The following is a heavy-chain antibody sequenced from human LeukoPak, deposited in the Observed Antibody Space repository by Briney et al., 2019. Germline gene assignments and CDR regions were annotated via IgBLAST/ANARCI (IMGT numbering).Heavy chain of an antibody. J-gene: IGHJ1*01. CDR2: ISGSGGST. D-gene: IGHD2-15*01. Sequence: PGGSLRLSCAASGFTFSSYAMSWVRQAPGQGLEWVSAISGSGGSTYYADSVKGRFTISRDNSKNTLYLQMNSLRAEDTAVYYCAKVPRYCSGGSCYGGYFQHWGQGTLVTVSS. CDR3: AKVPRYCSGGSCYGGYFQH. V-gene: IGHV3-23*01. CDR1: GFTFSSYA.